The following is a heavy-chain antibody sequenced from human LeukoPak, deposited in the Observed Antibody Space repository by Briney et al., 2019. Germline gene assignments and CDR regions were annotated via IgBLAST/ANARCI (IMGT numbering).Heavy chain of an antibody. CDR1: GGSISSSSYY. CDR2: IYYSGST. J-gene: IGHJ3*02. CDR3: ARAQYYGSGNRGAFDI. D-gene: IGHD3-10*01. V-gene: IGHV4-61*05. Sequence: SETLSLTCTVSGGSISSSSYYWGWIRQPPGKGLEWIGYIYYSGSTNYNPSLKSRVTISVDTSKNQFSLKLSSVTAADTAVYYSARAQYYGSGNRGAFDIWGQGTMVTVSS.